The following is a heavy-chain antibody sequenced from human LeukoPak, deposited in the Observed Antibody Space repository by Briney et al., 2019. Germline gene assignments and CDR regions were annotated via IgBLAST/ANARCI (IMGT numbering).Heavy chain of an antibody. CDR2: ISAYNGNT. Sequence: ASVKVSCNASGYTFTSYGISWVRQAPGQGLEWMGWISAYNGNTNYAQKLQGRVTMTTDTSTSTAYMELRSLRSDDTAVYYCARDRRSSSSKPFDYWGQGTLVTVSS. V-gene: IGHV1-18*01. CDR3: ARDRRSSSSKPFDY. D-gene: IGHD6-6*01. J-gene: IGHJ4*02. CDR1: GYTFTSYG.